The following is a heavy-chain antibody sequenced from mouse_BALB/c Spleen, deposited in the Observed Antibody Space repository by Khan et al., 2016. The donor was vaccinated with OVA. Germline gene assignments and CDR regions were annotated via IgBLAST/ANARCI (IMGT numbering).Heavy chain of an antibody. V-gene: IGHV1-87*01. Sequence: VQLQESGAELARPGASVKLSCKASGYTFTSYWMQWVKQRPGQGLEWIGTLYPGNGDTRYTQKFKDKATLTADKSSSTAYMQLSSLASEDSAVYYCARGGITTGYFDYWGQGTTLTVSS. CDR2: LYPGNGDT. CDR3: ARGGITTGYFDY. D-gene: IGHD1-1*01. J-gene: IGHJ2*01. CDR1: GYTFTSYW.